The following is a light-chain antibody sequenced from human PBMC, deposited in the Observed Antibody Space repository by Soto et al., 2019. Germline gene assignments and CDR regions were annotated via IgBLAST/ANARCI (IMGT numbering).Light chain of an antibody. V-gene: IGKV3-15*01. J-gene: IGKJ4*01. CDR1: QSVGRN. CDR3: QQRSDRPT. Sequence: EIVVTQSPATLSVSPGERVTLSCRASQSVGRNLAWYQQKPGQAPRLLIYGASTRATGIPARFSGSGSGTEFTLTISSLETEDFAVYYCQQRSDRPTFGGGTKVDI. CDR2: GAS.